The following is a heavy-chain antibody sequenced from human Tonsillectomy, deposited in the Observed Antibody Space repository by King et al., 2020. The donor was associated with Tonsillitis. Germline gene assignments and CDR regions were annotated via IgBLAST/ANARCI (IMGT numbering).Heavy chain of an antibody. CDR1: GYSFTNYW. D-gene: IGHD5-18*01. CDR3: ARLPLDIVMVTPPDDYFDY. CDR2: IYPGDSDT. V-gene: IGHV5-51*01. J-gene: IGHJ4*02. Sequence: QLVQSGAEVKKPGESLKISCKGSGYSFTNYWVGWVRQMPGKGLEWMGIIYPGDSDTRYSPSFQGQVTISADKSVSTAYLQWSSLKASDSAMSYCARLPLDIVMVTPPDDYFDYWGQGTLVTVSS.